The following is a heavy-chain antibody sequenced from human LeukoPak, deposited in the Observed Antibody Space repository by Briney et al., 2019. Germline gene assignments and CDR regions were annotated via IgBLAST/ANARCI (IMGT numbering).Heavy chain of an antibody. V-gene: IGHV3-23*01. D-gene: IGHD1-26*01. Sequence: GGSLRLSCAASGFTISSCAMSWIRQAPGKGLEWVSAISISGTTTHYADSVKGRFTISRDNSKNTMYLEVNSLRAEDTAIYYCAKEYKVGTTTKCFQHWGQGTLVTVSS. CDR2: ISISGTTT. CDR1: GFTISSCA. J-gene: IGHJ1*01. CDR3: AKEYKVGTTTKCFQH.